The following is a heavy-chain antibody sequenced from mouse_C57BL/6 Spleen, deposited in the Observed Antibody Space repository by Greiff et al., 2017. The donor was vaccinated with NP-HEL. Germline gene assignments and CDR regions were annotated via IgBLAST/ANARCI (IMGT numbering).Heavy chain of an antibody. CDR3: TRAYPYWYFDV. CDR1: GYTFTDYE. CDR2: IDPETGGT. J-gene: IGHJ1*03. V-gene: IGHV1-15*01. Sequence: VQLVESGAELVRPGASVTLSCKASGYTFTDYEMHWVKQTPVHGLEWIGAIDPETGGTAYNQKFKGKAILTADKSSSTAYMELRSLTSEDSAVYYCTRAYPYWYFDVWGTGTTVTVSS. D-gene: IGHD2-10*01.